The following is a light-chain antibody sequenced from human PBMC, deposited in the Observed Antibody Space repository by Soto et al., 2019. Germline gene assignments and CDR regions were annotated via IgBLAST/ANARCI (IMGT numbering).Light chain of an antibody. CDR3: CSYAGTFIFDV. CDR1: SSDVGNYNL. V-gene: IGLV2-23*03. CDR2: EGS. Sequence: QSALTQPASVSGSPGQSITISCTGTSSDVGNYNLVSWYQQFPGKAPKLIIYEGSRRPSGVSNRFSGSKSGNTASLTISGLQAEDEADYYCCSYAGTFIFDVFGGGTKVTVL. J-gene: IGLJ2*01.